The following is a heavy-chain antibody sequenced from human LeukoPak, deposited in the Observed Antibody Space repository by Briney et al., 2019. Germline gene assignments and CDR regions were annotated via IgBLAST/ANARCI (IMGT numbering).Heavy chain of an antibody. V-gene: IGHV4-61*02. CDR3: ARRYGSGSRRFDY. Sequence: PSQTLSLTCTVSGGSISSGSYYWSWIRQPAGKGLEWIGRIYTSGSTNYNPSLKSRVTISVDTSKNQFSLKLSSVTAADTAVYYCARRYGSGSRRFDYWGQGTLVTVSS. CDR2: IYTSGST. D-gene: IGHD3-10*01. J-gene: IGHJ4*02. CDR1: GGSISSGSYY.